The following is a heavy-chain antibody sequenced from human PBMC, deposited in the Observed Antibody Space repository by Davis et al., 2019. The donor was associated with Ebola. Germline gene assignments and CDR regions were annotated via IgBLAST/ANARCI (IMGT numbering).Heavy chain of an antibody. J-gene: IGHJ4*02. Sequence: ASVKVSCKASGYTFTSYGITCARHVLGQGLEWMGWISAYNGNTNYAQKLQGRVTMTTDTSTSTAYMELRSLRSDDTAVYYCARGNINYDYIDYWGQGTLVTVSS. CDR2: ISAYNGNT. V-gene: IGHV1-18*01. CDR1: GYTFTSYG. D-gene: IGHD4-11*01. CDR3: ARGNINYDYIDY.